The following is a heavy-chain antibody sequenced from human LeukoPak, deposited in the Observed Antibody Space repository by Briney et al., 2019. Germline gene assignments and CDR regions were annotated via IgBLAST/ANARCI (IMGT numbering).Heavy chain of an antibody. V-gene: IGHV5-51*01. Sequence: GESLKISCKGSGYSFTSYWIGWVRPMPGKGLEWMGIIYPGDSDTRYSPSFQGQVTISADKSISTAYLQWSSLKASDTAMYYCARRMDYYDSSGYPHYYDYGMDVWGQGTTVTVSS. J-gene: IGHJ6*02. CDR2: IYPGDSDT. CDR3: ARRMDYYDSSGYPHYYDYGMDV. CDR1: GYSFTSYW. D-gene: IGHD3-22*01.